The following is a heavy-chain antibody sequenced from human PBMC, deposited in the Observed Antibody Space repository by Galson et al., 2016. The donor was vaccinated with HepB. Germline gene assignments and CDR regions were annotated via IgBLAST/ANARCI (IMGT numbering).Heavy chain of an antibody. CDR1: GGSVSTSSYY. V-gene: IGHV4-61*01. Sequence: SETLSLTCTVSGGSVSTSSYYWSWIRQPPGKGLEWVGYIHYTGSTDFNPSLKSRITISVDTSKNQFSLRLSSVTAADTAVYYCASGIRHHEYYFDFWGQGTLVTVSS. CDR3: ASGIRHHEYYFDF. CDR2: IHYTGST. J-gene: IGHJ4*02. D-gene: IGHD1-1*01.